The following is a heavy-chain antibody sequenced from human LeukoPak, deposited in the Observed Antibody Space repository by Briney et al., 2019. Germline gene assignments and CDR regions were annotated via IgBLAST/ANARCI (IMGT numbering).Heavy chain of an antibody. CDR3: TREAVQYYFDY. CDR2: ISNDGSNT. CDR1: GFTFSSCV. D-gene: IGHD4-11*01. V-gene: IGHV3-30*04. Sequence: GGSLRLSCAASGFTFSSCVMHWVRQTPGKGLEWVAAISNDGSNTYYAGSVKARFTISRDNSKNTLFLQMNSLRPEDTAVYYSTREAVQYYFDYWGQGTLVTVSS. J-gene: IGHJ4*02.